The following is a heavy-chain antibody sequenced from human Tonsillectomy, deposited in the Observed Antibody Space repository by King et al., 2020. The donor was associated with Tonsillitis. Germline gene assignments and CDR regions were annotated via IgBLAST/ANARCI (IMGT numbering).Heavy chain of an antibody. V-gene: IGHV3-7*03. CDR3: ARAGGYNWNDSPGRGNWLDP. J-gene: IGHJ5*02. CDR2: INQDGSEK. Sequence: VQLVESGGGLVQPGGSLRLSCAASGFTFSYYWMSWVRQAPGKGLEWVANINQDGSEKHYVDSVKGQFTISRDNAKNSLFLQMNSLRAEDTAVYYCARAGGYNWNDSPGRGNWLDPWGQGALVTVSS. D-gene: IGHD1-20*01. CDR1: GFTFSYYW.